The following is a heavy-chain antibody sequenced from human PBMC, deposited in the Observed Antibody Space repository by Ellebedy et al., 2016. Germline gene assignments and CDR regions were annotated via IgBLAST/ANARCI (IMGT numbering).Heavy chain of an antibody. D-gene: IGHD1-26*01. J-gene: IGHJ3*01. CDR2: ISGNSSHI. V-gene: IGHV3-21*04. CDR1: GFTFKTYT. CDR3: ARASKWDAFDV. Sequence: GGSLRLXCAASGFTFKTYTLNWVRQAPGKGLEWVSSISGNSSHIYYADSVRGRFTISRDDSKNTLHLQLNSLRVEDTAVYYCARASKWDAFDVWGRGTMVTVSS.